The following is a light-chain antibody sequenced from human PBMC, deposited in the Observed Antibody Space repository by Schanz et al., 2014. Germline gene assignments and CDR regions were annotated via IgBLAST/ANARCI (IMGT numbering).Light chain of an antibody. CDR2: DVI. V-gene: IGLV2-8*01. CDR3: CSFVGSWV. Sequence: QSALTQPPSASGSPGQSVTISCTGTSSDIGRYNYVSWYQHHPGKAPKLIIYDVIKRPSGVPDRFSGSKSGYTASLTISGLQTDDEADYYCCSFVGSWVFGGGTKLTVL. CDR1: SSDIGRYNY. J-gene: IGLJ3*02.